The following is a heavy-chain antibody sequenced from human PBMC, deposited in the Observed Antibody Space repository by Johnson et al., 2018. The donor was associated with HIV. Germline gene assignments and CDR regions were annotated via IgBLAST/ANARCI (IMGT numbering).Heavy chain of an antibody. CDR3: ARVEGGSSSNAFDI. CDR2: ISYDGTNK. D-gene: IGHD6-13*01. CDR1: GFTFSNYG. V-gene: IGHV3-30*03. Sequence: QVQLVESGGGVVQPGGSLRLSCAASGFTFSNYGMHWVRQAPGKGLEWVAVISYDGTNKYYADSVKGRFTISRDNSKNTLYLQMNSLRAEDTAVYYCARVEGGSSSNAFDIWGQGTMVTVSS. J-gene: IGHJ3*02.